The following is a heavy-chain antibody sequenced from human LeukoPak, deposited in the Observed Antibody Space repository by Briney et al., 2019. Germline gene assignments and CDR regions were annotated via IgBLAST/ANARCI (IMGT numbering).Heavy chain of an antibody. CDR2: VYYSGSI. CDR3: ARLRGYSYAGDY. CDR1: GGSITSGGYY. D-gene: IGHD5-18*01. V-gene: IGHV4-39*07. Sequence: SETLSLTCTVSGGSITSGGYYRGWIRQPPGKGLEWIGSVYYSGSIHYNPSLKSRVTISADTSKNQISLKVRSVTAADTAMYYCARLRGYSYAGDYWGQGSLVTVSS. J-gene: IGHJ4*02.